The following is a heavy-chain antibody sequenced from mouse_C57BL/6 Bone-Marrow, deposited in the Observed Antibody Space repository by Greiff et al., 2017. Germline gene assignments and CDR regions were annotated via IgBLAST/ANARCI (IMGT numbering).Heavy chain of an antibody. V-gene: IGHV1-64*01. J-gene: IGHJ1*03. CDR3: ARPAYYSNHWYFDG. D-gene: IGHD2-5*01. CDR2: IHPNSGST. CDR1: GYTFTSYW. Sequence: QVQLQQPGAELVKPGASVKLSCKASGYTFTSYWMHWVKQRPGQGLEWIGMIHPNSGSTNYNEKFKSKATLTVDKSSSTAYMQLSSLTSEDSAVYYCARPAYYSNHWYFDGWGTGTTVTVSS.